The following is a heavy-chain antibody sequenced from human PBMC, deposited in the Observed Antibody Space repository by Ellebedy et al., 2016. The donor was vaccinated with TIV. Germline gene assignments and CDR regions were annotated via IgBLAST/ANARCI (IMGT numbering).Heavy chain of an antibody. V-gene: IGHV1-18*01. CDR3: ARYSEGGNYY. J-gene: IGHJ4*02. Sequence: AASVNVSCKASRCTFNSYTICWPRQAPGQGLEWMGWSNPYNGNTNDAQKFQDRVTMTTDTFTSTAYMELRSLRSDDPAVYYCARYSEGGNYYWGQGSLVTVSS. CDR1: RCTFNSYT. D-gene: IGHD4-23*01. CDR2: SNPYNGNT.